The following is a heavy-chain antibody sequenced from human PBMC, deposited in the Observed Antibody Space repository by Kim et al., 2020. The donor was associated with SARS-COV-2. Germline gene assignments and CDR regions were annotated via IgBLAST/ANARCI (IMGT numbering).Heavy chain of an antibody. Sequence: SETLSLTCVVSGASISSSSCWSWVRQPPGKRLEWIGEVDHSGTTSYNVSLKNRVSILVDKSKNQFSLRLTSVSAADTAVYYCARGVSSAWTLRAWFDPWG. CDR1: GASISSSSC. J-gene: IGHJ5*02. CDR2: VDHSGTT. V-gene: IGHV4-4*02. D-gene: IGHD3-22*01. CDR3: ARGVSSAWTLRAWFDP.